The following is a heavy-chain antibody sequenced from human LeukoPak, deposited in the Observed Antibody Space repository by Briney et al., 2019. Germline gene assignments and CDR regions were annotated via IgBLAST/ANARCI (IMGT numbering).Heavy chain of an antibody. CDR3: ASQIVGATNY. CDR2: INHSGST. D-gene: IGHD1-26*01. CDR1: GGSFSGYY. V-gene: IGHV4-34*01. Sequence: SETLSLTCAVYGGSFSGYYWSWICQPPGKGLEWIGEINHSGSTNYNPSLKSRVTISVDTSKNQFSLKLSSVTAADTAVYYCASQIVGATNYWGQGTLVTVSS. J-gene: IGHJ4*02.